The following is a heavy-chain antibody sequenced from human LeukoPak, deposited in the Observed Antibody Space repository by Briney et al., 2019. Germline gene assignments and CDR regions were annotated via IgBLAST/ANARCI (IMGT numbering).Heavy chain of an antibody. CDR1: GYTFTGYY. D-gene: IGHD3-3*01. Sequence: ASVKVSCKTSGYTFTGYYVHWVRQAPRQGLEWMGRITTNSGDTIYAQKFQGRATMTRDTSISAAYMELNSLTSDDTAIYYCARDIAGGIWSAGFWGQGTLVTVSS. CDR3: ARDIAGGIWSAGF. CDR2: ITTNSGDT. J-gene: IGHJ4*02. V-gene: IGHV1-2*06.